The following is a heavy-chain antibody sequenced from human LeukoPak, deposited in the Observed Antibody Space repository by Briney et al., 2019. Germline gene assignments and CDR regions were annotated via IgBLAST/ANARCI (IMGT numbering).Heavy chain of an antibody. V-gene: IGHV3-11*01. CDR2: ISSSGSTI. J-gene: IGHJ6*03. D-gene: IGHD3-22*01. CDR3: ARDSPYYYDSSGYYYYMDV. CDR1: GFTFSDYY. Sequence: GGSLRLSCAASGFTFSDYYMSWIRQAPGKGLEWVSYISSSGSTIYYADSVKGRFTISRDNAKNSLYLQMNSLRAEDTAVYYCARDSPYYYDSSGYYYYMDVWGKGTTVTVSS.